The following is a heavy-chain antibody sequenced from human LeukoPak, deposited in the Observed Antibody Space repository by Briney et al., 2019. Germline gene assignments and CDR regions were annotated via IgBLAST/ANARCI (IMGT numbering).Heavy chain of an antibody. CDR2: ISSSSSYI. Sequence: PGGSLRLPCAASGFTFSSYSMNWVRQAPGKGLEWVSSISSSSSYIYYADSVKGRFTISRDNAKNSLYLQMNSLRAEDTAVYYCARDPKTYYYDSSGYPVYWGQGTLVTVSS. D-gene: IGHD3-22*01. J-gene: IGHJ4*02. CDR1: GFTFSSYS. CDR3: ARDPKTYYYDSSGYPVY. V-gene: IGHV3-21*01.